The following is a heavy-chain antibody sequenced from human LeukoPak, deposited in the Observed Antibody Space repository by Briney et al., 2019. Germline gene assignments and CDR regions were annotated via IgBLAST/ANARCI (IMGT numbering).Heavy chain of an antibody. J-gene: IGHJ6*02. V-gene: IGHV3-30*18. CDR3: AKDLDGDSTYYYGMDV. CDR2: ISYDGSNK. CDR1: GFTFSSYG. D-gene: IGHD4-17*01. Sequence: PGGSLRLSCAASGFTFSSYGMHWVRQAPGKGLEWVAVISYDGSNKYYADSVKGRFTISRDNSKNTLYLQMTSLRAEDTAVYYCAKDLDGDSTYYYGMDVWGQGTTVTVSS.